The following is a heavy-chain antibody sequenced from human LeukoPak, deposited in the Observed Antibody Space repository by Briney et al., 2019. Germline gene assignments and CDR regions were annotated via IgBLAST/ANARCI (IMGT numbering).Heavy chain of an antibody. D-gene: IGHD3-10*01. J-gene: IGHJ4*02. CDR1: GFTFSSYS. CDR2: ISSSSSYI. V-gene: IGHV3-21*01. Sequence: GGSLRLSCAASGFTFSSYSMNWVRQAPGKGLEWVSSISSSSSYIYYADSVKGRFTISRDNAKNSLYLQMNSLRAEDTAVYYCARGGSPLFGELLGEYFDYWGQGTLVTVSS. CDR3: ARGGSPLFGELLGEYFDY.